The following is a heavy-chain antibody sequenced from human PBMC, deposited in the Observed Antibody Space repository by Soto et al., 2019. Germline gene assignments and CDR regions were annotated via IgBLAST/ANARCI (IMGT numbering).Heavy chain of an antibody. CDR1: GGSISSSNW. CDR2: IYHSGST. Sequence: PSETLSLTCAVSGGSISSSNWWSWVRQPPGKGLEWIGEIYHSGSTNYNPSPKSRVTISVDKSKNQFSLKLSSVTAADTAVYYCARLIVRGVIITADYYYGMDVWGQGTTVTVSS. D-gene: IGHD3-10*01. CDR3: ARLIVRGVIITADYYYGMDV. J-gene: IGHJ6*02. V-gene: IGHV4-4*02.